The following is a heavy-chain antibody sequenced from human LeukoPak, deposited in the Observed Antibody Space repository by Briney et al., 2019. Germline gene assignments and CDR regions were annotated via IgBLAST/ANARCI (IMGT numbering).Heavy chain of an antibody. CDR1: GESFSGYY. CDR2: INHSGST. D-gene: IGHD4-17*01. Sequence: SETLSLTCAVYGESFSGYYWSWIRQPPGKGLEWIGEINHSGSTNYNPSLKSRVTISVDTSKNQFSLKLSSVTAADTAVYYCARESTVTRYFDLWGRGTLVTVSS. CDR3: ARESTVTRYFDL. V-gene: IGHV4-34*01. J-gene: IGHJ2*01.